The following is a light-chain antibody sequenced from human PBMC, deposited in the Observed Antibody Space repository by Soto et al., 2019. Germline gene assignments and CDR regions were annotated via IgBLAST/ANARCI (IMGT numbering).Light chain of an antibody. CDR1: NSDIGIYDF. CDR2: EVS. V-gene: IGLV2-14*01. CDR3: QSHDTKLDSVV. J-gene: IGLJ2*01. Sequence: QSALTQPASVSGTPGQSITISCTGSNSDIGIYDFVSWYQHHPGKAPKLIVSEVSHRPSGVSNRFSGSKSGNTASLTISGLQSEDEADYYCQSHDTKLDSVVFGGGTKLTVL.